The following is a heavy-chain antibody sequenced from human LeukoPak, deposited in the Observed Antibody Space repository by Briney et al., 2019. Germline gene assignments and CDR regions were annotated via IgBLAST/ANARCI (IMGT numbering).Heavy chain of an antibody. V-gene: IGHV4-61*02. CDR2: IYSSGST. Sequence: SETLSLTCTVSGGSISSGSYYWNWIRQPAGKGLEWIGRIYSSGSTNYNPSLKTRVTISVDTSKNQFSLKLSSVTAADTAVYYCARRAGAYSHPYDYWGQGTLVTVSS. J-gene: IGHJ4*02. CDR3: ARRAGAYSHPYDY. CDR1: GGSISSGSYY. D-gene: IGHD4/OR15-4a*01.